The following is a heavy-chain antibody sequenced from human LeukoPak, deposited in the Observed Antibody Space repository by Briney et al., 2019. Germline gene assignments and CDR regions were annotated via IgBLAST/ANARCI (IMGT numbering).Heavy chain of an antibody. V-gene: IGHV3-7*01. J-gene: IGHJ3*02. CDR1: GFTFSTYA. CDR2: IKQDGSEK. CDR3: ARDFQNAFDI. Sequence: GGSLRLSCAASGFTFSTYAMSWVRQAPGKGLEWVANIKQDGSEKYYVDSVKGRFTISRDNAKNSLYLQMNSLRAEDTAVYYCARDFQNAFDIWGQGTMVTVSS.